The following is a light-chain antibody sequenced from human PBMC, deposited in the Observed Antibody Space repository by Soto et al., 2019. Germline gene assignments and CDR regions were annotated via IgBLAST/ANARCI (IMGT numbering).Light chain of an antibody. V-gene: IGLV1-51*01. J-gene: IGLJ2*01. CDR3: GTWDSSLSAVV. CDR1: SSNIGNNY. CDR2: VNN. Sequence: QSVLTQPPSVSAAPGQKVTISCSGSSSNIGNNYVSWYQQLPGTAPRVLIYVNNKRPSGIPDRFSGSKSGTSATLDITGLQTGDEADYFCGTWDSSLSAVVFGGGTKVTVL.